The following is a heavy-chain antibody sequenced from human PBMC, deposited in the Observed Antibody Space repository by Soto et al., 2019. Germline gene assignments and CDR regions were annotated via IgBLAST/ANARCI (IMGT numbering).Heavy chain of an antibody. CDR2: IIPVFGRP. Sequence: SVKVSFKASGWTFSSFGISWVRQAPGQGLEWMGGIIPVFGRPNYAQRFRGRLTITADESTNTSYMELIDLTSEDTAVYYCAGEASGYDFWGQGTQVTVSS. CDR1: GWTFSSFG. D-gene: IGHD5-12*01. J-gene: IGHJ1*01. CDR3: AGEASGYDF. V-gene: IGHV1-69*13.